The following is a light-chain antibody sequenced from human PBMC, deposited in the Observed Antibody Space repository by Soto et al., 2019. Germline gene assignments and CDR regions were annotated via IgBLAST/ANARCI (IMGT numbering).Light chain of an antibody. CDR2: EGS. CDR3: CSYAGSSTFYV. Sequence: QSALTQPASVSGSPGQSITISCTGTSSDVGSYNLVSWYQQHPGKAPKLMIYEGSKRPSGVSNRFSGSNSGNTASLTISGLQAEDEADYYCCSYAGSSTFYVFGNGTKVTV. V-gene: IGLV2-23*03. CDR1: SSDVGSYNL. J-gene: IGLJ1*01.